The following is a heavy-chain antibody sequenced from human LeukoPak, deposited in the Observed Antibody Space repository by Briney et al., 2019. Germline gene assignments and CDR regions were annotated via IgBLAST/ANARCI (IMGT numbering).Heavy chain of an antibody. Sequence: GESLKISCKGSGYSFASSWIGWVRQMPGKGLEWMGIIYPGDSDTRYSPSFQGQVTISADKSISTAYLQWSSLKASDTAMYYCAIYSDTYYFDHWGQGTLVTVSS. J-gene: IGHJ4*02. CDR3: AIYSDTYYFDH. V-gene: IGHV5-51*01. CDR2: IYPGDSDT. D-gene: IGHD1-26*01. CDR1: GYSFASSW.